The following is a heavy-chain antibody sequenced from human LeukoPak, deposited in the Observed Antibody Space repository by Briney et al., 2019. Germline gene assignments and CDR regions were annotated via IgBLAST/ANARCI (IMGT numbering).Heavy chain of an antibody. J-gene: IGHJ4*02. CDR2: NSNAI. D-gene: IGHD3-16*01. V-gene: IGHV3-48*01. CDR3: VRDSDYAFDH. Sequence: GGSLRLSSAAPGYTFRSYIMNCVPDAPGKGLEWVSYNSNAIWYADSVKGRLTITRNNAKNALYLKMNSLRPEDTAVYYCVRDSDYAFDHWGQGALVTVSS. CDR1: GYTFRSYI.